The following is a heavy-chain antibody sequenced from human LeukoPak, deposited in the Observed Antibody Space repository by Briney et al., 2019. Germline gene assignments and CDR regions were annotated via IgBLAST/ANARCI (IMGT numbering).Heavy chain of an antibody. Sequence: PSETLSLTCTVSGGSIRSYFWSWLRQPPGKGLEWIGYIWDTEITDYNPSLKSRVTISLDTSKNHFSLKLRSVTAADTALYFCARGLVLATDNAFDIWGQGTLVTVSS. CDR2: IWDTEIT. CDR1: GGSIRSYF. D-gene: IGHD5-12*01. V-gene: IGHV4-59*01. CDR3: ARGLVLATDNAFDI. J-gene: IGHJ3*02.